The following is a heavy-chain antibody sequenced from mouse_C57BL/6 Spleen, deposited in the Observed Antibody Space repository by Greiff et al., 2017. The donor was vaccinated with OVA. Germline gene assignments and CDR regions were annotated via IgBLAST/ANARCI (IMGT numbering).Heavy chain of an antibody. CDR3: ARSYYGNPAWFAY. J-gene: IGHJ3*01. D-gene: IGHD2-1*01. CDR2: ISYDGSN. Sequence: VQLQQSGPGLVKPSQSLSLTCSVTGYSITSGYYWTWIRQFPGNKLEWMGYISYDGSNNYNPSLKNRISITRDTSKNQFFLKLNSVTTEDTATYYCARSYYGNPAWFAYWGQGTLVTVSA. CDR1: GYSITSGYY. V-gene: IGHV3-6*01.